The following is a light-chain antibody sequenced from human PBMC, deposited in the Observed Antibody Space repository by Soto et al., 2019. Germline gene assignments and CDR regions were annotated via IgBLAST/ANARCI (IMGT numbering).Light chain of an antibody. J-gene: IGKJ1*01. CDR3: QQYDKWPRT. Sequence: EIEMTQSPATLSVSPGERATLSCRASQRVSSNLAWYQQKPGQAPRLLIYGASTRATGIPARFSGSGSGTEFTLTISSLQSEDSAVYYCQQYDKWPRTFGQGTKVDI. V-gene: IGKV3-15*01. CDR2: GAS. CDR1: QRVSSN.